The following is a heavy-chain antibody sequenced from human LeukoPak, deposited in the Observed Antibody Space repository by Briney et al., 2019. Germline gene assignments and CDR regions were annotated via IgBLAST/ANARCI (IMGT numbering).Heavy chain of an antibody. J-gene: IGHJ3*02. Sequence: GGPLRLPCAASGFTFSSYGMHWVRQAPGKGLEWVAFIRYDGSNKYYADSVKGRFTISRDNSKNTLYLQMSSLRAEDTAVYYCAKVPWSSNWKAFDIWGQGTMVTVSS. CDR3: AKVPWSSNWKAFDI. CDR2: IRYDGSNK. V-gene: IGHV3-30*02. CDR1: GFTFSSYG. D-gene: IGHD1-20*01.